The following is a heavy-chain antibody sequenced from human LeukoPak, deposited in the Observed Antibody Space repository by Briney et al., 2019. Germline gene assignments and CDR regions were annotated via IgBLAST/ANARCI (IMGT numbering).Heavy chain of an antibody. CDR3: TTDTWYSAGH. CDR2: IKKDGSEK. J-gene: IGHJ4*02. CDR1: GFIFSGSW. V-gene: IGHV3-7*03. Sequence: GGSLRLSCTASGFIFSGSWMAWIRQAPGKGLEWVAIIKKDGSEKYYVDSMKGRFTISRDNAKNSLFLRMNSLRAEDTAIYYCTTDTWYSAGHWGQGTLVTVSS. D-gene: IGHD2-15*01.